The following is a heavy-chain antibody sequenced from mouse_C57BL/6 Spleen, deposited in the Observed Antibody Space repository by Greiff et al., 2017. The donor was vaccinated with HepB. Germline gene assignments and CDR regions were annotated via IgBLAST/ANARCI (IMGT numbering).Heavy chain of an antibody. CDR3: TTSRPMDY. Sequence: EVKLVESGAELVRPGASVKLSCTASGFNIKDDYMHWVKQRPEQGLEWIGWIDPENGDTEYASKFQGKATITADTSSNTAYLQLSSLTSEDTAVYYCTTSRPMDYWGQGTSVTVSS. V-gene: IGHV14-4*01. J-gene: IGHJ4*01. CDR2: IDPENGDT. CDR1: GFNIKDDY.